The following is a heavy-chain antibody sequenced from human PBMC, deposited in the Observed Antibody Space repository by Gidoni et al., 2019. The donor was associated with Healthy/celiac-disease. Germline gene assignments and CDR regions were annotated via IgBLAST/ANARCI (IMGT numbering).Heavy chain of an antibody. CDR1: GGSISSGGYY. D-gene: IGHD3-9*01. CDR2: IYYSGST. CDR3: ARKSEFDWPNYYGMDV. J-gene: IGHJ6*02. V-gene: IGHV4-31*03. Sequence: QVQLQESGPGLVKPSQTLSLTCTVPGGSISSGGYYWSWIRQHPGKGLEWIGYIYYSGSTYYNPSLKSRVTISVDTSKNQFSLKLSSVTAADTAVYYCARKSEFDWPNYYGMDVWGQGTTVTVSS.